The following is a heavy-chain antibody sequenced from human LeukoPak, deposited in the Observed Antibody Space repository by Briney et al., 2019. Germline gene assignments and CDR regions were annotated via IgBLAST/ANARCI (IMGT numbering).Heavy chain of an antibody. V-gene: IGHV3-23*01. D-gene: IGHD5-24*01. CDR2: ISGSDGST. CDR1: GFTFSSYA. Sequence: GRSLRLSCAASGFTFSSYAMSWVRQAPGKGLEGVSAISGSDGSTYYADSAKGRFTISRDNSKNTLYLQMNSLRAEDTAVYYCAKDGEMATVPQFFDYWGQGTLVTVSS. CDR3: AKDGEMATVPQFFDY. J-gene: IGHJ4*02.